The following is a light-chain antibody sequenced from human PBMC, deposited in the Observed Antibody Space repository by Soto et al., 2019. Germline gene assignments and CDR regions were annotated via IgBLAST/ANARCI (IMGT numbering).Light chain of an antibody. J-gene: IGKJ2*01. CDR3: QQYNSYPYT. CDR1: QSISGW. V-gene: IGKV1-5*03. Sequence: DIQMTQSPSTLSASVGDRFTITCRASQSISGWLAWYQQKPGKXPKXXIYKASTLESGVPSRFSGSGSGTELTITISSLQPDDFETYYCQQYNSYPYTFGQGTKVDIK. CDR2: KAS.